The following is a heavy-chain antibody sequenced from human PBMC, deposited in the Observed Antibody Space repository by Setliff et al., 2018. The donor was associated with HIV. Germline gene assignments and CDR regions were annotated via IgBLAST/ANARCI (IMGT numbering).Heavy chain of an antibody. D-gene: IGHD3-22*01. V-gene: IGHV4-59*08. Sequence: SETLSLTCSVSGASIRGHYWSWIPQSPGKGLEWIGNIYYSGNTNYNPSFKSRVTISVDTSKNQFSLRVNSVTAADTAVYYCARSLVPSGYYYGRHVFDIWGQGTKVTVSS. J-gene: IGHJ3*02. CDR2: IYYSGNT. CDR1: GASIRGHY. CDR3: ARSLVPSGYYYGRHVFDI.